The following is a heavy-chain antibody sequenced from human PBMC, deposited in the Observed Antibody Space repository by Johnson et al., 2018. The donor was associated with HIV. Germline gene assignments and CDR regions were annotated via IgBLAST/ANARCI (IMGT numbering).Heavy chain of an antibody. CDR3: AREAYAAGAFDI. J-gene: IGHJ3*02. Sequence: VQLVESGGGLVQPWGSLILSCASSGFTVTSNYMSWVRQAPGRGLEWVSVLYCVGSPYYADSVKGRFTISRDNSKNTLYLQMNSLRAEDTAVYYCAREAYAAGAFDIWGQGTMVTVSS. CDR2: LYCVGSP. V-gene: IGHV3-66*01. D-gene: IGHD3-16*01. CDR1: GFTVTSNY.